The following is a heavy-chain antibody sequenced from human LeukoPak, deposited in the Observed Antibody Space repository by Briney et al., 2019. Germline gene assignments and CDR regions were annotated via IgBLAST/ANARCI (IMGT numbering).Heavy chain of an antibody. CDR3: ARGGQWLVHYFDY. CDR1: GFTFSSYA. CDR2: ISSNGGST. J-gene: IGHJ4*02. Sequence: GGSLRLSCAASGFTFSSYAMHWVRQAPGKGLEYVSAISSNGGSTYYANSVKGRFTISRDNSKNTLYLQMGSLRAEDMAVYYCARGGQWLVHYFDYWGQGTLVTVSS. D-gene: IGHD6-19*01. V-gene: IGHV3-64*01.